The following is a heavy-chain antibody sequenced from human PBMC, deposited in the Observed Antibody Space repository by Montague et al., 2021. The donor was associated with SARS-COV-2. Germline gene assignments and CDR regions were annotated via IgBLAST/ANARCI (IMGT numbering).Heavy chain of an antibody. J-gene: IGHJ3*02. CDR1: GFTFSSYW. CDR3: ARDPYSSSWFDAFDI. CDR2: IKQDGSEK. V-gene: IGHV3-7*01. D-gene: IGHD6-13*01. Sequence: SLRLSCAASGFTFSSYWMSWVRQAPGKGLEWVAHIKQDGSEKYYVDSVKGRFTISRDNAKNSLYLQMNSLRAEDTAVYYCARDPYSSSWFDAFDIWGQGTMVTVSS.